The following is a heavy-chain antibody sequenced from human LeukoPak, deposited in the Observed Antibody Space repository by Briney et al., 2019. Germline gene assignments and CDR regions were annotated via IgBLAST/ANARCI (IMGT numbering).Heavy chain of an antibody. CDR3: ARDWGSIKVIADY. D-gene: IGHD7-27*01. J-gene: IGHJ4*02. Sequence: ASVKVSCKTAGYTFTSYGISWVRQAPGHGLEWMGWISSNSDNTNYAQKFQGRVTMTTDTSTSTAYMELRSLRSDDTALYFCARDWGSIKVIADYWGQGTLVTVSS. CDR1: GYTFTSYG. V-gene: IGHV1-18*01. CDR2: ISSNSDNT.